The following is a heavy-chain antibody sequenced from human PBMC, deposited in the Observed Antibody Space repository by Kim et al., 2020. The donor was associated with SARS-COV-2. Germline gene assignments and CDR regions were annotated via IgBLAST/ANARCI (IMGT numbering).Heavy chain of an antibody. CDR3: ARDPEMATTPAAFDI. V-gene: IGHV1-46*01. J-gene: IGHJ3*02. D-gene: IGHD1-26*01. Sequence: QKFQGRVTMTRDTSTSTVYMELSSLRSEDTAVYYCARDPEMATTPAAFDIWGQGTMVTVSS.